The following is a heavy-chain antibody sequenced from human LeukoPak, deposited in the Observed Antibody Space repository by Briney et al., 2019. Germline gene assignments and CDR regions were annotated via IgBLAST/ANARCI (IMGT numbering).Heavy chain of an antibody. CDR2: ISGSGGST. CDR3: AKEGGGYYDFWSGYSAPRSYFDY. CDR1: GFTFSSYA. Sequence: GGSLRLSCAASGFTFSSYAMNWVRQAPGKGLEWVSAISGSGGSTYYADSVKGRFTISRDNSKNTLYLQMNSLRAEDTAVYYCAKEGGGYYDFWSGYSAPRSYFDYWGQGTLVTVSS. V-gene: IGHV3-23*01. J-gene: IGHJ4*02. D-gene: IGHD3-3*01.